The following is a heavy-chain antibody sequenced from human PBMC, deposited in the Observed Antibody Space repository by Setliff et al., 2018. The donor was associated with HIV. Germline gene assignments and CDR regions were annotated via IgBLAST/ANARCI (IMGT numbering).Heavy chain of an antibody. CDR2: IYYSGST. J-gene: IGHJ4*02. CDR1: GGSISSYY. CDR3: AGHKSQPYYFDY. V-gene: IGHV4-59*08. Sequence: SETLSLTCTVSGGSISSYYWSWIRQPPGKGLEWIGYIYYSGSTNYNPSLKSRVTISVDTSKNQFSLKLSSVTAADTAVYYCAGHKSQPYYFDYWGQGTLVTVSS.